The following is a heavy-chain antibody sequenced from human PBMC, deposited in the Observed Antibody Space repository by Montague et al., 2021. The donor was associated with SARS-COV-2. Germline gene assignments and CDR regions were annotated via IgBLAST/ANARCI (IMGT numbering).Heavy chain of an antibody. CDR1: GGSFIGYY. V-gene: IGHV4-34*01. Sequence: SETLSLTCAVYGGSFIGYYWSWIRQPPGKGLEWIGEINHSGSTNYNPSLKRRVTISVDTSKNQFSLKLSSVTAADTAVYYCARGRTVTTFYYYYYGMDVWGQGTPVTVSS. CDR2: INHSGST. J-gene: IGHJ6*02. CDR3: ARGRTVTTFYYYYYGMDV. D-gene: IGHD4-17*01.